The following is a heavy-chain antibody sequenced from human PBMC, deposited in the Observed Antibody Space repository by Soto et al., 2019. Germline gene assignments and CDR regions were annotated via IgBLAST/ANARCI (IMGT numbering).Heavy chain of an antibody. CDR1: GFTFSGFW. J-gene: IGHJ4*02. V-gene: IGHV3-74*01. Sequence: EVQLVESGGGIVQPGGSLRLSCAASGFTFSGFWMHWARQPPGKGLLWVSRINSDGSRTSYADSAKGRFTISRDNAKNTVYLQMNSLRAEDTAVYYCARGDGDYYDGNGYLGRHWGQGTLVTVSS. CDR2: INSDGSRT. CDR3: ARGDGDYYDGNGYLGRH. D-gene: IGHD3-22*01.